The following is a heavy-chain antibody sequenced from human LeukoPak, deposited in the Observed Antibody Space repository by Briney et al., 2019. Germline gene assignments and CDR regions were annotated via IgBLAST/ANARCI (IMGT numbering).Heavy chain of an antibody. CDR2: IYYSGST. D-gene: IGHD1-14*01. J-gene: IGHJ4*02. CDR1: GGSISSYY. Sequence: SETLSLTCTVSGGSISSYYWSWIRQLPGKGLEWIGYIYYSGSTNYNPSLKSRVTISVDTSKNQFSLKLSSVTAADTAVYYCARSPPVTEFDYWGQGTLVTVSS. CDR3: ARSPPVTEFDY. V-gene: IGHV4-59*01.